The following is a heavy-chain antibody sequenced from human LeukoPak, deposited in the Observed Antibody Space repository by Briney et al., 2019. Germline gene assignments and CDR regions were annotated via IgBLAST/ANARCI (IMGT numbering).Heavy chain of an antibody. CDR2: IIPLFGTA. D-gene: IGHD3-10*01. V-gene: IGHV1-69*05. Sequence: SVKVSCKASGGTFSTYAVNWVRQAPGQGLEWMGGIIPLFGTANYAQKFQGRVTITTDESTSTAYMELSSLRSEDTAVYYCTRVFARGGEIIGSYYYYWGQGTLVTVSS. CDR1: GGTFSTYA. J-gene: IGHJ4*02. CDR3: TRVFARGGEIIGSYYYY.